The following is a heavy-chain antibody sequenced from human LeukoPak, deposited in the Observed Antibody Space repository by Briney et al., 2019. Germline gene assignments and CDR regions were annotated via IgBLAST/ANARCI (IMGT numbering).Heavy chain of an antibody. CDR2: SGSGDVT. D-gene: IGHD3-10*01. V-gene: IGHV3-53*01. J-gene: IGHJ6*02. CDR3: AKGRNSYDSGRCHSQNCYYGMDV. Sequence: GGSLRLSCAASGFTVSSNYMSWVRQAPGKGLEWVSVISGSGDVTDSADSVRGRFTISRDNSKNTLYLEMSSLRVEDTAVYHCAKGRNSYDSGRCHSQNCYYGMDVWGQGTTVIVSS. CDR1: GFTVSSNY.